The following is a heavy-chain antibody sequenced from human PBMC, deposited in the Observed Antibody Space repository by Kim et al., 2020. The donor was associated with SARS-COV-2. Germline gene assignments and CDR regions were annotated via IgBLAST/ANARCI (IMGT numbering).Heavy chain of an antibody. Sequence: GGSLRLSCAASGFTFSIYAMSWVLQAPGKGLECVSAINNAGSITYYADSVKGRFTISRDNSKNTVYLQMDSLRVEDTAVYYCSNPSGLNCWGQGTLVTVSS. D-gene: IGHD6-25*01. J-gene: IGHJ4*02. V-gene: IGHV3-23*01. CDR2: INNAGSIT. CDR1: GFTFSIYA. CDR3: SNPSGLNC.